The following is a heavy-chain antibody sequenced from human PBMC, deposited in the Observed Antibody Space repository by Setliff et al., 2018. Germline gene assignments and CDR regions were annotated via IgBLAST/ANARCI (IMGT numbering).Heavy chain of an antibody. V-gene: IGHV3-48*03. CDR1: GFTFSSYE. Sequence: HPGGSLRLSCAASGFTFSSYEMNWVRQAPGKGLEWVSYISRSGGSTYYVDSVKGRFTISRDNAKNSLYLQMNSLRAEDTAVYYCARDGGEYWGQGTLVTVSS. CDR2: ISRSGGST. CDR3: ARDGGEY. D-gene: IGHD3-16*01. J-gene: IGHJ4*02.